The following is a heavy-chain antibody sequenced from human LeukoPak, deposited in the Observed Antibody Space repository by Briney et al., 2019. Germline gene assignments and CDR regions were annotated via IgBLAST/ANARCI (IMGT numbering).Heavy chain of an antibody. CDR3: ARFGYTSSLDY. Sequence: GGSLRLSCAASGFTFSSYAMSWVRQAPGKGLEWVSAISGSGGSTYYADSVKGRFTISRDNAKNSLYLQMNSLRAEDTAGYYCARFGYTSSLDYWGQGTLVTVSS. D-gene: IGHD6-13*01. V-gene: IGHV3-23*01. CDR2: ISGSGGST. CDR1: GFTFSSYA. J-gene: IGHJ4*02.